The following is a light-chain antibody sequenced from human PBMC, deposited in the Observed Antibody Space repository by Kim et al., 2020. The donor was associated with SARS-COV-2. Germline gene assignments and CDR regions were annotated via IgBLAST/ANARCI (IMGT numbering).Light chain of an antibody. Sequence: EKVMTQSPVTLSVSPGERATLSCRASQNVSINLAWYQKKPGQAPRLLIYAASTRATDIPARFSGSGSGTEFTLTISSLQSEDFAIYYCQQYNYWPRTFGQGTKVDIK. CDR3: QQYNYWPRT. CDR1: QNVSIN. V-gene: IGKV3D-15*01. CDR2: AAS. J-gene: IGKJ1*01.